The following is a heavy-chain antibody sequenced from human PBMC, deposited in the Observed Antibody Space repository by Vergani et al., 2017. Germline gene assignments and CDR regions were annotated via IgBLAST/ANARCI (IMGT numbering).Heavy chain of an antibody. J-gene: IGHJ6*02. CDR3: ARCPGGRGLLRFTYGMDV. CDR2: ISSSSSYI. D-gene: IGHD1-26*01. Sequence: EVQLVESGGGLVKPGGSLRLSCAASGFTFSSYSMNWVRQAPGKGLEWVSSISSSSSYIYYADSVKGRFTISRDNAKNSLYLQMNSLRAEDTAVYYCARCPGGRGLLRFTYGMDVWGQGTTVTVSS. V-gene: IGHV3-21*01. CDR1: GFTFSSYS.